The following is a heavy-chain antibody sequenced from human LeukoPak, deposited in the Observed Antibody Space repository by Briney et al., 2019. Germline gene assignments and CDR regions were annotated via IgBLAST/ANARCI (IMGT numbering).Heavy chain of an antibody. D-gene: IGHD3-10*01. CDR1: GFTFSSYS. V-gene: IGHV3-21*01. CDR2: ISSSSSYI. J-gene: IGHJ6*03. Sequence: PGGSLRLSCAASGFTFSSYSMNWVRQAPGKGLEWVSSISSSSSYIYYADSVKGRFTISRDNAKNSLYLQMNSLRAEDTAVYYCARDQVVRGVSGPNYHMDVWGKGTTVTVSS. CDR3: ARDQVVRGVSGPNYHMDV.